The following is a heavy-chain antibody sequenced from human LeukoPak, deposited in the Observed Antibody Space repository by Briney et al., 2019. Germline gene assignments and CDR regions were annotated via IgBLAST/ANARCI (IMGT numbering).Heavy chain of an antibody. Sequence: GGSLRLSCAASGFTFSSYWMHWVRQAPGKGLVWVSRINSDGSSTSYADSVKGRFTISRDNAKNTLYLQVNSLRAEDTAVYYCAVSIAVAARTFDYWGQGTLVIVSS. CDR2: INSDGSST. CDR3: AVSIAVAARTFDY. CDR1: GFTFSSYW. V-gene: IGHV3-74*01. D-gene: IGHD6-19*01. J-gene: IGHJ4*02.